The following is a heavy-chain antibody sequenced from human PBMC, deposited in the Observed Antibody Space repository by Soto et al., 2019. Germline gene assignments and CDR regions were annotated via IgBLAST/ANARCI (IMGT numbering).Heavy chain of an antibody. CDR2: ISSHGDTT. J-gene: IGHJ4*02. D-gene: IGHD2-8*02. V-gene: IGHV3-23*01. CDR3: AKDMVHCTGTRCARYFEK. CDR1: GFLFSSYA. Sequence: GGSLRLSCEASGFLFSSYAMNWVRQAPGKGLEWVSSISSHGDTTYYAESVRGRFTISRDNSKNTLFLQMNSLRAGDTAVYFCAKDMVHCTGTRCARYFEKWGRGTLVTVSS.